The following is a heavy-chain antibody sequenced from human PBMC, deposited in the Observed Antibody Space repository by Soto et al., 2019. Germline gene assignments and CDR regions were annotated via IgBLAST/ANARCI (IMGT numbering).Heavy chain of an antibody. Sequence: LRLSCAASGFTFDDYAMHWVRQAPGKGLEWVSGISWNSGSIGYADSVKGRFTISRDNAKNSLYLQMNSLRAEDTALYYCAKHLASRGGGAFDIWGQGTMVTVSS. CDR1: GFTFDDYA. J-gene: IGHJ3*02. CDR3: AKHLASRGGGAFDI. CDR2: ISWNSGSI. V-gene: IGHV3-9*01. D-gene: IGHD2-21*01.